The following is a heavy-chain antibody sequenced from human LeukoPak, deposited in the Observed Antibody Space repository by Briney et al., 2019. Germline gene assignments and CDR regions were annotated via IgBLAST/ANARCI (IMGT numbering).Heavy chain of an antibody. J-gene: IGHJ1*01. Sequence: SVKVSCKASGGTFSGYAISWVRQAPRKGLEWMGGIIPIFGTANYAQKFQGRVTITADESTSTAYMELSSLRSEDTAVYYCARRLQAYSSSWGDLQHWGQGTLVTVSS. CDR1: GGTFSGYA. V-gene: IGHV1-69*13. D-gene: IGHD6-13*01. CDR2: IIPIFGTA. CDR3: ARRLQAYSSSWGDLQH.